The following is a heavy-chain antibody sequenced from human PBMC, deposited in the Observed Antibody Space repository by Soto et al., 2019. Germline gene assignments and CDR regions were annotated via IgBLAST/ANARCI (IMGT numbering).Heavy chain of an antibody. CDR1: GLTFSLYA. J-gene: IGHJ6*02. CDR2: ISGSGSST. CDR3: AKDPGYSNYYGIDV. V-gene: IGHV3-23*01. D-gene: IGHD4-4*01. Sequence: EVQLLESGGGLVQPGGSLRLSCAASGLTFSLYAMTWVRQAPGKGLEWVSAISGSGSSTYYADSVKGRFTTSRDNSKNTLFLRMDSLRAEDTAVYYCAKDPGYSNYYGIDVWGQGTTVTVSS.